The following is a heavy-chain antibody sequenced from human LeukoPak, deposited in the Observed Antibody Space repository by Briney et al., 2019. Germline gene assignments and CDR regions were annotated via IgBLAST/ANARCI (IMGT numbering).Heavy chain of an antibody. CDR2: ISAYNGNT. CDR3: ARAYPPYYYDSSRVRPFDY. Sequence: EASVKVSCKASGYTFTSYGISWVRQAPGQGLEWMGWISAYNGNTNYAQRLQGRVTMTTDTSTSTAYMELRSLRSDDTAVYYCARAYPPYYYDSSRVRPFDYWGQGTLVTVSS. D-gene: IGHD3-22*01. V-gene: IGHV1-18*01. CDR1: GYTFTSYG. J-gene: IGHJ4*02.